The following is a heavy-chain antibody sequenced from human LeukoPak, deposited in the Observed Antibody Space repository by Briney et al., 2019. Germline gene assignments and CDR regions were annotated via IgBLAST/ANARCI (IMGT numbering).Heavy chain of an antibody. Sequence: GGSLRLSCVASGSTFTSYAMSWVRQAPGKGLEWVGAIGGGGDFTYYADSVKGRFTISRDNSKNTLYQQMNSLRAEDTAVYYCAKGQFATVRGYFDYWGQGTLVTVSS. V-gene: IGHV3-23*01. D-gene: IGHD4-11*01. CDR3: AKGQFATVRGYFDY. J-gene: IGHJ4*02. CDR2: IGGGGDFT. CDR1: GSTFTSYA.